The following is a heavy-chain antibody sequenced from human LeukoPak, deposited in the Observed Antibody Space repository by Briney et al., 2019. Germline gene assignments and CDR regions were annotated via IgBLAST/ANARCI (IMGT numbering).Heavy chain of an antibody. CDR2: IHTSGAT. CDR1: GGSISSYY. V-gene: IGHV4-4*09. D-gene: IGHD2-21*01. Sequence: PLETLSLTCTVTGGSISSYYWSWIRQSPGKGLEWIAYIHTSGATNYNPSLKSRVTISVDKSENQFSLRLNSVTAADTAVFYCARHSEFPPNPHYLDVWGKGTTVTVSS. CDR3: ARHSEFPPNPHYLDV. J-gene: IGHJ6*03.